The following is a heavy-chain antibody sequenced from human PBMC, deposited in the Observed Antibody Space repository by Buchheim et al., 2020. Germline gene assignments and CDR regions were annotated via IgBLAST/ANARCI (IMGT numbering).Heavy chain of an antibody. Sequence: QVQLQQWGAGLLKPSETLSLTCAVYGGSFSGYYWSWIRQPPGKGLEWIGEINHSGSTNYNPSLKSRVTISVDTSKNQFSLQLSSVTAADTAVYYCARGGGVVVVPAAMETTVTTYFDYWGQGTL. CDR3: ARGGGVVVVPAAMETTVTTYFDY. CDR1: GGSFSGYY. J-gene: IGHJ4*02. D-gene: IGHD2-2*01. CDR2: INHSGST. V-gene: IGHV4-34*01.